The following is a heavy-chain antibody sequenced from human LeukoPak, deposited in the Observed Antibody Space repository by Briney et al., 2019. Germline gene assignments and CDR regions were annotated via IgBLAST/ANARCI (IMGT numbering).Heavy chain of an antibody. D-gene: IGHD3-10*01. Sequence: GRSLRLSCAASGFTFSNYGMHWVRQAPGKGREWVAVIWYDGSNKYYADSVKGRFTISRDNSKNTLYLQMNSLRAEDTAVYYCAGNYGPYYFDYWGQGTLVTVSS. CDR2: IWYDGSNK. CDR3: AGNYGPYYFDY. CDR1: GFTFSNYG. V-gene: IGHV3-33*01. J-gene: IGHJ4*02.